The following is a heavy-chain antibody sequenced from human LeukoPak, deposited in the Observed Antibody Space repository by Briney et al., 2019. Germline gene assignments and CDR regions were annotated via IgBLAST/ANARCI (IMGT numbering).Heavy chain of an antibody. J-gene: IGHJ4*02. CDR1: GYTFISYY. CDR3: ARDLGDSSGYSVFDF. V-gene: IGHV1-46*01. Sequence: ASVKVSCKASGYTFISYYMHWARQAPGQGLEWMGIINPSGGSTSYTQKFQGRVTMTRDTSTSTVYMELSSLTSEDTAVYYCARDLGDSSGYSVFDFWGQGTLVTVSS. CDR2: INPSGGST. D-gene: IGHD3-22*01.